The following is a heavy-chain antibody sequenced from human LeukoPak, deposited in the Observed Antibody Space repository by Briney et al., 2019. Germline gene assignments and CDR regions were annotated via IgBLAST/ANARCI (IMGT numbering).Heavy chain of an antibody. V-gene: IGHV4-30-2*01. CDR2: IYHNGST. J-gene: IGHJ4*02. Sequence: PSETLSLTCAVSGGSISSGGYSWSWIRQPPGKGLEWIGYIYHNGSTYYNPSLKSRVTISVDRSKNQFSLKLSSVTAADTAVYYCARGYYDSSGYYYPLDYWGQGTLVTVSS. D-gene: IGHD3-22*01. CDR1: GGSISSGGYS. CDR3: ARGYYDSSGYYYPLDY.